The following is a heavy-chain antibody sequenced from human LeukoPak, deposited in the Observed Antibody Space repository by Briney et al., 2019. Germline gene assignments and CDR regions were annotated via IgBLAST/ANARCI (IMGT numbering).Heavy chain of an antibody. J-gene: IGHJ4*02. Sequence: PSETLSLTCAVYGGSFSGYYWSWIRQPPGKGLEWIGEINHSGSTNYNPSLKSRVTISVDTSKNQFPLKLSSVTAADTAVYYCARRVVVAANFDYWGQGTLVTVSS. CDR3: ARRVVVAANFDY. V-gene: IGHV4-34*01. CDR1: GGSFSGYY. D-gene: IGHD2-15*01. CDR2: INHSGST.